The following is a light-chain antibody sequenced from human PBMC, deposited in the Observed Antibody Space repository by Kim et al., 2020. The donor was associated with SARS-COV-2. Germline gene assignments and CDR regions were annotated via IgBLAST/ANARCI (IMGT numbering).Light chain of an antibody. CDR1: NSNIGTYT. V-gene: IGLV1-44*01. CDR3: AAWEDSLKGPV. J-gene: IGLJ3*02. CDR2: NSN. Sequence: GRRVTLSCSGSNSNIGTYTVNWYQQLPGAAPKLLVYNSNQRPSGVPDRFSGSKSGTSASLAISGLQSEDEADYYCAAWEDSLKGPVFGGGTQLTVL.